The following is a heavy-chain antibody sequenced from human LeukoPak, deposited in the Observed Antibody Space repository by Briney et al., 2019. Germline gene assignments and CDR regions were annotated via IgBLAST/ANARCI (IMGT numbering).Heavy chain of an antibody. D-gene: IGHD4-17*01. CDR3: ARDFGHYGGPNWFDP. CDR1: GLTFSSYS. Sequence: GGSLRLSCAASGLTFSSYSMNWVRQAPGKGLEWVSYISSRSSVIHYADSVKGQFTISSDNAKNSLYLQMNSLRAEDTAVYYCARDFGHYGGPNWFDPWGQGTLVTVSS. V-gene: IGHV3-48*01. J-gene: IGHJ5*02. CDR2: ISSRSSVI.